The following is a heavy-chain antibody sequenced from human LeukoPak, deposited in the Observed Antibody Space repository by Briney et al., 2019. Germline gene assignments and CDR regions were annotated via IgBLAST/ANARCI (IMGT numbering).Heavy chain of an antibody. D-gene: IGHD2-2*02. CDR2: IIPIFGTA. V-gene: IGHV1-69*05. CDR3: ARGGQTRYCSSTSCYTGAAFDI. Sequence: SVKVSCKASGGTFSSYAISWVRQAPGQGLEWMGGIIPIFGTANYAQKFQGRVTITTDESTSTAYMELSSLRSEDTAVYYCARGGQTRYCSSTSCYTGAAFDIWGQGTMVTVSS. J-gene: IGHJ3*02. CDR1: GGTFSSYA.